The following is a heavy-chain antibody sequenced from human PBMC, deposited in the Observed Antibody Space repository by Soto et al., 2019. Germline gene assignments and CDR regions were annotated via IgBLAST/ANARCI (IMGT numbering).Heavy chain of an antibody. V-gene: IGHV4-31*03. CDR3: ARDFWGYYGSGSYAFDI. CDR1: GGSISSGGYY. J-gene: IGHJ3*02. CDR2: IYYSGST. Sequence: ASETLSLTCTVSGGSISSGGYYWSWIRQHPGKGLEWIGYIYYSGSTYYNPSLKSRVTISVDTSKNQFSLKLSSVTAADTAVYYCARDFWGYYGSGSYAFDIWGQGTMVTVSS. D-gene: IGHD3-10*01.